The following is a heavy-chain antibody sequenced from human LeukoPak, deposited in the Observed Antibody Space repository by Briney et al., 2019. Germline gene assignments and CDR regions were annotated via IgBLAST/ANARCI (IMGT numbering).Heavy chain of an antibody. CDR2: IIHSGST. V-gene: IGHV4-34*01. CDR1: GGSFSGYP. D-gene: IGHD4-17*01. CDR3: ARGYGDYL. Sequence: SETLSLTCAVYGGSFSGYPWSWIRQPPGKGLEWIGEIIHSGSTNYNPSLKSRVTMSIDTSKNQFSLKLSSVTAADTAVYYCARGYGDYLWGQGTLVTVSS. J-gene: IGHJ4*02.